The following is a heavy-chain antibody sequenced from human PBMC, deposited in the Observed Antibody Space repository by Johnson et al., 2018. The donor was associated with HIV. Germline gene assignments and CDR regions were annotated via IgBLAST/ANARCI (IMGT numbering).Heavy chain of an antibody. V-gene: IGHV3-23*04. Sequence: MQLVESGGGLVQPGGSPRLSCAASGFTFSSYAMSWVRQAPGTGLEWVPAIRGSSGSTDYADYVKGRFTISRDNSKNTLYLQMNSLRAEDTAVYYCAKDQASGYYGDAFDIWGQGTMVTVSS. CDR1: GFTFSSYA. D-gene: IGHD3-22*01. CDR3: AKDQASGYYGDAFDI. J-gene: IGHJ3*02. CDR2: IRGSSGST.